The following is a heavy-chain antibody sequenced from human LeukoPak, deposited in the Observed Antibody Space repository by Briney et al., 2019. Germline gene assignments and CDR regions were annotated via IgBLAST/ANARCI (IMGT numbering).Heavy chain of an antibody. J-gene: IGHJ5*01. V-gene: IGHV1-2*06. D-gene: IGHD2-15*01. CDR1: GYTFIAYY. CDR3: ARGYCSGGSCYLVENWFDF. CDR2: INPKSGDT. Sequence: ASVKVSCKASGYTFIAYYMYWLRQAPGEGLEWMGRINPKSGDTNYAQNFQGRVTMTRDTSMNTAYMELSRLRSDDTAVYFCARGYCSGGSCYLVENWFDFWGQGTLVTDSS.